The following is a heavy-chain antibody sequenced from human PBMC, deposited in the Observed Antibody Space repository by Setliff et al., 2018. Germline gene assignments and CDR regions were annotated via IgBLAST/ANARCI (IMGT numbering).Heavy chain of an antibody. V-gene: IGHV4-39*07. D-gene: IGHD3-10*01. CDR2: VYYRGYT. J-gene: IGHJ1*01. CDR3: ARVDFTMIQGVLGL. CDR1: GGSVSSTSHY. Sequence: SETLSLTCNVSGGSVSSTSHYWGRHRQPPGKGMEWIGSVYYRGYTYYNPSLQSRVTMSVDMSKNQFSMKLTSVTAADTALYYCARVDFTMIQGVLGLGGQGTLVTVSS.